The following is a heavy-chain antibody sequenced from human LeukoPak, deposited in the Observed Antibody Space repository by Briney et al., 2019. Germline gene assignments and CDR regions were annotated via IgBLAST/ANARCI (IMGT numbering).Heavy chain of an antibody. J-gene: IGHJ4*02. CDR3: AKDNCYDILTGYCYFDY. V-gene: IGHV3-9*03. CDR1: GFTFDDYA. D-gene: IGHD3-9*01. Sequence: GGSLRLSCAASGFTFDDYAMHWVRQAPGRGLEWVSGISWNSGSIGYADSVKGRFTISRDNAKNSLYLQMNSLRAEDMALYYCAKDNCYDILTGYCYFDYWGQGTLVTVSS. CDR2: ISWNSGSI.